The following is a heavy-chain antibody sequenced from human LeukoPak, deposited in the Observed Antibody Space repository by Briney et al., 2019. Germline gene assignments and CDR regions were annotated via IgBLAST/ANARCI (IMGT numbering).Heavy chain of an antibody. D-gene: IGHD1-26*01. J-gene: IGHJ5*02. CDR1: GGSISSGGYS. Sequence: PSQTLSLTCAVSGGSISSGGYSWSWIRQPPGKGLEWIGYIYHSGSTYYNPSLKSRVTISVDRSKNQFSLKLSSVTAADTAVYYCARGRPREIRSGRLKANWFDPWGQGTLVTVSS. CDR3: ARGRPREIRSGRLKANWFDP. CDR2: IYHSGST. V-gene: IGHV4-30-2*01.